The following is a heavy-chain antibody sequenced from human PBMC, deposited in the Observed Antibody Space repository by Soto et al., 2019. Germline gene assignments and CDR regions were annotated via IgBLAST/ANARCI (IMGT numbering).Heavy chain of an antibody. CDR2: IIPIFGTA. CDR1: GGTFSNYA. J-gene: IGHJ5*02. CDR3: AKDGGRDGYFGNWFDP. Sequence: QVQLMQSGAEVKKPGSSVKVSCKASGGTFSNYAITWVRQAPGQGLEWLGRIIPIFGTANYAQKFQGRVTITAXXXTXXAYMELSSLRSADTAVYYCAKDGGRDGYFGNWFDPWGQGTLVTVSS. D-gene: IGHD5-12*01. V-gene: IGHV1-69*15.